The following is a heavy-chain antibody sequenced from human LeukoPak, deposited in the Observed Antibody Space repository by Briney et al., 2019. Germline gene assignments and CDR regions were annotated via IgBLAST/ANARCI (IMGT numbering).Heavy chain of an antibody. Sequence: QPGGSLRLSCAASGFTFSSYAMSWVRQAPGKGLEWVSIISGSGGSTYYADSVKGRFTISRDSSKNTLYLQMNSLRAEDTAVYYCAKDRVAYYYDSSGYYRDPFDYWGQGTLVTVSS. D-gene: IGHD3-22*01. CDR1: GFTFSSYA. CDR3: AKDRVAYYYDSSGYYRDPFDY. CDR2: ISGSGGST. J-gene: IGHJ4*02. V-gene: IGHV3-23*01.